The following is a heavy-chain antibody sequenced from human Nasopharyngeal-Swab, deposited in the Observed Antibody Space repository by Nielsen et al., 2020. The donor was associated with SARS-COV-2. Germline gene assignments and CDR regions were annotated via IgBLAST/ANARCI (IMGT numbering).Heavy chain of an antibody. V-gene: IGHV4-39*01. Sequence: SETLSLTYTVSGGSGSSGSYYWDWVRRPPGGGLEWVGNIYYRGSTCYNPSLKSRVTISVDTSKTKFSLKRGSRTAADTALYYCARLAHWGYYFDYWGQGTLVTVSS. CDR2: IYYRGST. CDR3: ARLAHWGYYFDY. J-gene: IGHJ4*02. CDR1: GGSGSSGSYY. D-gene: IGHD3-16*01.